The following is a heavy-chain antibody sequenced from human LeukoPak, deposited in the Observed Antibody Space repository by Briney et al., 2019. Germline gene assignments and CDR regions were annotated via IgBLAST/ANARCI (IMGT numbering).Heavy chain of an antibody. CDR2: IIPIFGTA. Sequence: ASVTVSCTASGGTFSSYAISWVRQAPGQGLEWMGGIIPIFGTANYAQKFQGRVTITADESTSTAYMELSSLRSEDTAVYYCARSYYGSESGYYYGMDVWGQGTTVTVSS. J-gene: IGHJ6*02. CDR3: ARSYYGSESGYYYGMDV. V-gene: IGHV1-69*13. CDR1: GGTFSSYA. D-gene: IGHD3-10*01.